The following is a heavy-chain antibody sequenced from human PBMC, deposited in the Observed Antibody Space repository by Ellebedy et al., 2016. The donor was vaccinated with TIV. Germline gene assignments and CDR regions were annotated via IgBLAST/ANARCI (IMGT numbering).Heavy chain of an antibody. V-gene: IGHV5-51*01. Sequence: GESLKISCKTSGYIFTSYWIGWVRQMPGKGLEWMVLIFPGDAVPTYSTSFQGHVTISADKSISTAYLQWSSLKASDTAMYYCARIYGGNSLYWYFDLWGRGTLVTVSS. J-gene: IGHJ2*01. CDR3: ARIYGGNSLYWYFDL. CDR1: GYIFTSYW. D-gene: IGHD4-23*01. CDR2: IFPGDAVP.